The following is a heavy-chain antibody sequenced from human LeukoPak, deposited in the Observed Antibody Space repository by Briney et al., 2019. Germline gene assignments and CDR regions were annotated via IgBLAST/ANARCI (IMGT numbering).Heavy chain of an antibody. CDR1: GFTFSSYA. V-gene: IGHV3-23*01. CDR3: AVRRRSSGSYYLDY. CDR2: ISGSGGST. Sequence: GGSLRLSCAASGFTFSSYAMSWVRQAPGKGLNWVSAISGSGGSTYYADSVKGRFTISRDNSKNTLYLQMNSLRAEHTAVYYCAVRRRSSGSYYLDYWGQGTLVTVSS. J-gene: IGHJ4*02. D-gene: IGHD1-26*01.